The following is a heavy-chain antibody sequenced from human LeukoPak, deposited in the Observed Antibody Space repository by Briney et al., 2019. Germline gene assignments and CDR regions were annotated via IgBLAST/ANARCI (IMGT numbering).Heavy chain of an antibody. D-gene: IGHD6-13*01. CDR1: GFTVSSNY. CDR3: ARDRAAGTGWFDP. CDR2: IYSGGST. Sequence: PGGSLRLSCAASGFTVSSNYMSWVRQAPGKGLEWVSVIYSGGSTYYADSVKGRFTISTDNSNNTLYLQMNSLRAEDTAVYYCARDRAAGTGWFDPWGQGTLVTVSS. J-gene: IGHJ5*02. V-gene: IGHV3-66*01.